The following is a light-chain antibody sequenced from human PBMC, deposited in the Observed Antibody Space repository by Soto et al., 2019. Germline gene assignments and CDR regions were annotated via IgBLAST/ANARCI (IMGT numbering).Light chain of an antibody. Sequence: EIVMTQSPATLSVSPGERATLSCRASQRVSSSLAWYQQKPGQAPRLLIYGASTRATGIPARFSGSGSGTEFTLTISSLQSEDFDVYYCQQYNNWPLTFGQGTKLEIK. V-gene: IGKV3-15*01. CDR2: GAS. J-gene: IGKJ2*01. CDR3: QQYNNWPLT. CDR1: QRVSSS.